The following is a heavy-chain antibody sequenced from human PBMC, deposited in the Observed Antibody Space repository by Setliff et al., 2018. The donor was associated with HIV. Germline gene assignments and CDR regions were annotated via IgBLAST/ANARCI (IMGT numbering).Heavy chain of an antibody. Sequence: PSETLSLTCTVSGAFNSRYYWSWIRQPPGKGLEWIGYFYDSGSTYYNPSLKSRVTISVDTSKKQFSLKLTSVTAADTAVYYCARGRSDFNFANGYYYYYYMDVWGKGTTVTVSS. CDR2: FYDSGST. D-gene: IGHD2-21*01. CDR3: ARGRSDFNFANGYYYYYYMDV. CDR1: GAFNSRYY. J-gene: IGHJ6*03. V-gene: IGHV4-59*08.